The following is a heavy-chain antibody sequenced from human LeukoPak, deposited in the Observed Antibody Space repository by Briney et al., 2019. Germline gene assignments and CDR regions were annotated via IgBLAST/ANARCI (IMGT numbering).Heavy chain of an antibody. Sequence: AASVKVSCKASGGTFSSYAISGVRQAPGQGLEWMGGIIPIFGTANYAQKFQGRVTITADKSTSTAYMELSSLRSEDTAVYYCARGQADCSSTSCYHGYWGQGTLVTVSS. CDR3: ARGQADCSSTSCYHGY. V-gene: IGHV1-69*06. J-gene: IGHJ4*02. CDR1: GGTFSSYA. D-gene: IGHD2-2*01. CDR2: IIPIFGTA.